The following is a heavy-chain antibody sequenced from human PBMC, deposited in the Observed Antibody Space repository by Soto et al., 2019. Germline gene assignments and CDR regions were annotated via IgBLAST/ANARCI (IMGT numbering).Heavy chain of an antibody. V-gene: IGHV3-33*01. CDR1: GFTFSSYG. Sequence: QVQLVESGGGVVQPGRSLRLSCAASGFTFSSYGMHWVRQAPGKGLEWVAVIWYDGSNKYYADSVKGRFTISRDNSKNTLYLQMNSLRDEDTAVYYCARKGGIAVAGTIEDAFDIWGQGTMVTVSS. CDR2: IWYDGSNK. CDR3: ARKGGIAVAGTIEDAFDI. J-gene: IGHJ3*02. D-gene: IGHD6-19*01.